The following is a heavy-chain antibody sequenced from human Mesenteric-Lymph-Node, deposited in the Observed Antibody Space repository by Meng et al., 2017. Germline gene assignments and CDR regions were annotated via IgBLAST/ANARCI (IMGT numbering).Heavy chain of an antibody. Sequence: GPPPDAGPGLVKPSGTLSLTCPVSGGSLSSRNWWSWVRQPPGKGLEWIGEIYHSGSTNYNPSLKSRVTISVDESKNQFSLRLSSVTAADTAVYYCARVGAYCGGDCYHPRWGQGTLVTVSS. V-gene: IGHV4-4*02. CDR1: GGSLSSRNW. J-gene: IGHJ4*02. D-gene: IGHD2-21*02. CDR2: IYHSGST. CDR3: ARVGAYCGGDCYHPR.